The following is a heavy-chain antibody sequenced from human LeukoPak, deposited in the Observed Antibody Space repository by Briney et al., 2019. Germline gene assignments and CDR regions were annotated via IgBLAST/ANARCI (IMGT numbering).Heavy chain of an antibody. CDR1: GYSFTGHY. J-gene: IGHJ3*02. CDR2: TNPKSGGT. CDR3: ARNLWFGESSDAFDM. Sequence: ASVKVSCKASGYSFTGHYMHWVRQAPGQGLEWMGWTNPKSGGTNYAQKFQGKVTMTRDTSISTAYMDMSSLRSDDTAVHYCARNLWFGESSDAFDMWGQGTMVTVSS. V-gene: IGHV1-2*02. D-gene: IGHD3-10*01.